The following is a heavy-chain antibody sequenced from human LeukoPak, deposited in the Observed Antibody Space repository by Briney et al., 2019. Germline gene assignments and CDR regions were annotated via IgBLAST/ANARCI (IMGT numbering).Heavy chain of an antibody. CDR2: INHSGST. J-gene: IGHJ4*02. Sequence: PSETLSLTCAVYGGSFSGYYWSWIRQPPGKGLEWIGGINHSGSTNYNPSLKSRVTISVDTSKNQFSLKLSSVTAADTAVYYCARRASYGSGSYLPFDYWGQGTLVTVSS. CDR1: GGSFSGYY. CDR3: ARRASYGSGSYLPFDY. V-gene: IGHV4-34*01. D-gene: IGHD3-10*01.